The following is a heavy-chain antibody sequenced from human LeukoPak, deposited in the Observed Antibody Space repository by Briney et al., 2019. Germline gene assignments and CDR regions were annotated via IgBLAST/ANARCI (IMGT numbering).Heavy chain of an antibody. Sequence: GGSLRLSCAASGFTFSSYWMNWVRQAPGKGLEWVANIDQGGSEKNYVDSVKGRFTISRDNARNSLYLQMDSLRAEDTAVYYCATDRDATWVKRFDYWGQGTLVTVSS. J-gene: IGHJ4*02. D-gene: IGHD1-1*01. CDR2: IDQGGSEK. V-gene: IGHV3-7*01. CDR3: ATDRDATWVKRFDY. CDR1: GFTFSSYW.